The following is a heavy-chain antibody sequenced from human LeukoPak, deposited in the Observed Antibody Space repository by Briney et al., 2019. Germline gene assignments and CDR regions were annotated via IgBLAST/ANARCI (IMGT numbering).Heavy chain of an antibody. Sequence: SETLSLTCTVSGGSISRYYWSWIRQPPGKGLEWIAYIYYSGSPNYNPSLKSRITISVDTSKNQFSLKLSSVTAADTAVYYCARLSYCSSTSCKYNWFDPWGQGTLVTVSS. J-gene: IGHJ5*02. CDR2: IYYSGSP. V-gene: IGHV4-59*01. CDR1: GGSISRYY. D-gene: IGHD2-2*01. CDR3: ARLSYCSSTSCKYNWFDP.